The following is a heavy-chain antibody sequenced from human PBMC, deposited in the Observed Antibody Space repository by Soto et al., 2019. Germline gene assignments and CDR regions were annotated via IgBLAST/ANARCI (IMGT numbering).Heavy chain of an antibody. J-gene: IGHJ4*02. CDR2: ISYDGSNK. D-gene: IGHD3-3*01. CDR1: GFTFSSYG. CDR3: AKDRINDFWSGYFDY. Sequence: PGGSLRLSCAASGFTFSSYGMHWVRQAPGKGLEWVAVISYDGSNKYYADSVKGRFTISRDNSKNTLYLQMNSLRAEDTAVYYCAKDRINDFWSGYFDYWGQGTLVTVSS. V-gene: IGHV3-30*18.